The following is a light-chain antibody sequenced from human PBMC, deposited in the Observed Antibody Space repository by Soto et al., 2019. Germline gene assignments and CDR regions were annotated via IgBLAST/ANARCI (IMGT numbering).Light chain of an antibody. Sequence: EIVLTQSPGTLSLSPGERATLSCRASQSVISTYLAWYQQKPGQAPRLLIYGASTRATAIPARFSGSGSATEFTLTISSLQSEDFAVYYCQQYNNWPITFGQGTRLEIK. CDR1: QSVISTY. J-gene: IGKJ5*01. CDR2: GAS. CDR3: QQYNNWPIT. V-gene: IGKV3-15*01.